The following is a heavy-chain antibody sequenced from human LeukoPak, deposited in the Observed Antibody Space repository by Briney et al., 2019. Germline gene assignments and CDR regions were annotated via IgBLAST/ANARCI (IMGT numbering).Heavy chain of an antibody. V-gene: IGHV1-3*01. Sequence: ASVKVSCKASGYTFTNYAAHWVRQAPGQRLEWMGWINAGNGKTNYSQKFQVRVTLTRDTSASTVYMELSSLRSEDTAVYYCARGYYDLLTGHVVTYYFDYWGQGTLVTVSS. CDR1: GYTFTNYA. CDR3: ARGYYDLLTGHVVTYYFDY. J-gene: IGHJ4*02. D-gene: IGHD3-9*01. CDR2: INAGNGKT.